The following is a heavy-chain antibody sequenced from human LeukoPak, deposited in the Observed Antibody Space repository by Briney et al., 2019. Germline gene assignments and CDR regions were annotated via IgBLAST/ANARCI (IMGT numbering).Heavy chain of an antibody. V-gene: IGHV1-2*02. CDR1: GYTFTGYY. Sequence: ASVKVSCKASGYTFTGYYMHWVRQAPGHGLEWMGWINPNSGGTNYAQKFQGRVTMTRDTSISTAYMELSRLRSDDTAVYYCARGPSSTVTKPFDYWGQGTLVTVSS. CDR2: INPNSGGT. J-gene: IGHJ4*02. CDR3: ARGPSSTVTKPFDY. D-gene: IGHD4-17*01.